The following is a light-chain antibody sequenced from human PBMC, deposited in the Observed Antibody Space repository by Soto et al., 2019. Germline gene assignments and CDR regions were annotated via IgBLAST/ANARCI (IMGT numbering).Light chain of an antibody. CDR3: SSQTASATVL. V-gene: IGLV2-14*01. J-gene: IGLJ2*01. CDR2: EVS. CDR1: SSDVGAYNF. Sequence: QSALTQPASVSGSPGQSITISCTGTSSDVGAYNFVSWYQQFPGKAPKLMIYEVSNRPSGVSDRFSGSKSGNTASLIISGLRPGDEADYYCSSQTASATVLFGGGTKLTVL.